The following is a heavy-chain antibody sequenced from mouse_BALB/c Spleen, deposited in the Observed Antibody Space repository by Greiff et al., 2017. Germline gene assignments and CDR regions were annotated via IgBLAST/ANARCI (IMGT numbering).Heavy chain of an antibody. CDR3: ARSIETAWFAY. V-gene: IGHV5-17*02. J-gene: IGHJ3*01. CDR2: ISSGSSTI. Sequence: EVKLQESGGGLVQPGGSRKLSCAASGFTFSSFGMHWVRQAPEKGLEWVAYISSGSSTIYYADTVKGRFTISRDNPKNTLFLQMTSLRSEDTAMYYCARSIETAWFAYWGQGTLVTVSA. CDR1: GFTFSSFG.